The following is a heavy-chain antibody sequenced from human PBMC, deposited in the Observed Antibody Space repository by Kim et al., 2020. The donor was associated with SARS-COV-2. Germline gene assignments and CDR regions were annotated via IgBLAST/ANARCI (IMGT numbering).Heavy chain of an antibody. J-gene: IGHJ3*02. CDR3: ARESLYYYDSSGYGDAFDI. Sequence: SETLSLTCTVSGGSISSGGYYWSWIRQHPGKGLEWIGYIYYSGSTCYNPSLKSRVTISVDTSKNQFSLKLSSVTAADTAVYYCARESLYYYDSSGYGDAFDIWGQGTMVTVSS. CDR1: GGSISSGGYY. V-gene: IGHV4-31*03. D-gene: IGHD3-22*01. CDR2: IYYSGST.